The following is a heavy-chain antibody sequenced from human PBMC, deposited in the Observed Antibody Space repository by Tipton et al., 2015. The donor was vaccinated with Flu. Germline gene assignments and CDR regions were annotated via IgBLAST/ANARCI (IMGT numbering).Heavy chain of an antibody. Sequence: TLSLTCAVYGGSFSGYYWSWIRQPPGKGLEWIGEINHSGSTNYNPSLKSRVTISVDTSKNQFSLKLSSVTAADTAVYYCARGLRAVVRSPLLYWGQGTLVTVSS. V-gene: IGHV4-34*01. CDR3: ARGLRAVVRSPLLY. J-gene: IGHJ4*02. CDR2: INHSGST. CDR1: GGSFSGYY. D-gene: IGHD4-23*01.